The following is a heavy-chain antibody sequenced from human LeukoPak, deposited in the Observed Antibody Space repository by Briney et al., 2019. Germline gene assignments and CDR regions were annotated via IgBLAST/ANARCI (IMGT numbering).Heavy chain of an antibody. V-gene: IGHV1-2*02. Sequence: ASVKVSCKASGYTLTDYYMHWVRQAPGQGLEWMGWISPNSGGTNYAQNFQGGVTMTRDTSVSTAYMELSSLRSDDTAVYYCARSGCGGDCYLDYWGQGTLVTVSS. CDR3: ARSGCGGDCYLDY. D-gene: IGHD2-21*02. CDR2: ISPNSGGT. CDR1: GYTLTDYY. J-gene: IGHJ4*02.